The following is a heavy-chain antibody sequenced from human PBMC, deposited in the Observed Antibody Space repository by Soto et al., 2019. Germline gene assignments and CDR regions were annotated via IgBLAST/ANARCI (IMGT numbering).Heavy chain of an antibody. V-gene: IGHV4-31*03. J-gene: IGHJ6*02. D-gene: IGHD6-19*01. Sequence: QLQLQESGPGLLKPSQTLSLTCTVSGGSSSSGGYYWTWIRQHPGKGLEWIGHISYSGSAYYNLSLKSRAIISEDTSKNQFSLIVRSVTAADTAVYYCARAGGQGQRLIEGWSRHYYCGIDVWGQGTTVTVSS. CDR1: GGSSSSGGYY. CDR2: ISYSGSA. CDR3: ARAGGQGQRLIEGWSRHYYCGIDV.